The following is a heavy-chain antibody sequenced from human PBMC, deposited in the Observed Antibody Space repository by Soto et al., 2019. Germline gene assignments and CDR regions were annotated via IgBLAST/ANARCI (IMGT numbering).Heavy chain of an antibody. Sequence: EVQLVESGGGLVQPGGSLKLSCAASGFTFSGSAMHWVRQASGKGLEWVGRIRTKVNSYATTYGASVKGRLTISRDHSKNPTYLQMNSLKTEDTALDDCKTHPGHYWGQGTLVTVSS. D-gene: IGHD3-10*01. CDR2: IRTKVNSYAT. CDR3: KTHPGHY. V-gene: IGHV3-73*01. J-gene: IGHJ4*02. CDR1: GFTFSGSA.